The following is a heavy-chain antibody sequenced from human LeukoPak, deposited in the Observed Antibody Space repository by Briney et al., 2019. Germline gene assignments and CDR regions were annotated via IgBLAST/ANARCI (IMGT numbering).Heavy chain of an antibody. J-gene: IGHJ3*02. CDR3: ARDWRITIFGVAPVAFDI. Sequence: SETLSLTCTVSGGSISSYYWSWIRQPAGKGLEWIGRIYTSGSTNYNPSLKSRVTMSVDTSKNQFSLKLSSVTAADTAVYYCARDWRITIFGVAPVAFDIWGQGTMVTVSS. CDR2: IYTSGST. D-gene: IGHD3-3*01. V-gene: IGHV4-4*07. CDR1: GGSISSYY.